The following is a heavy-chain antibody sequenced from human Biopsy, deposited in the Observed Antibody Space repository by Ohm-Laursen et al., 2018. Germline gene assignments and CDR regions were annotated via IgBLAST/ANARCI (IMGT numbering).Heavy chain of an antibody. Sequence: TQTLTLTCTLSGFSLNTRGMSVTWIRQPPGKALEWLSRIYRDEAKFYSESLKTRLTISKGTSENHVVLTLSDVAPVDTATYYCARIPILVVPAAIVYRHRRHLQGLDVWGQGTTVIVSS. CDR1: GFSLNTRGMS. D-gene: IGHD2-2*02. J-gene: IGHJ6*02. CDR3: ARIPILVVPAAIVYRHRRHLQGLDV. V-gene: IGHV2-70*16. CDR2: IYRDEAK.